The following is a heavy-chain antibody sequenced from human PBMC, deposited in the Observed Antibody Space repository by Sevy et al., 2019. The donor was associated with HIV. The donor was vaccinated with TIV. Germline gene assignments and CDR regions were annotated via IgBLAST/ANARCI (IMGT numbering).Heavy chain of an antibody. CDR3: ARCPGHYSIDY. V-gene: IGHV3-48*02. CDR2: IGTAAGVT. Sequence: GGSLRLSCAASGFTFNTYSLIWVRQTPGKGLEWLSFIGTAAGVTYYADSVKRRFTISRDNAKNSLYLQMNNLRDEDTAVYYCARCPGHYSIDYWGQGTLVTVSS. J-gene: IGHJ4*02. D-gene: IGHD2-21*01. CDR1: GFTFNTYS.